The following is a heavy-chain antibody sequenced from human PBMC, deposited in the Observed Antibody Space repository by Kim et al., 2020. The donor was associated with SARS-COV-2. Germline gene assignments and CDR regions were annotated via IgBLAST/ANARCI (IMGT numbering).Heavy chain of an antibody. V-gene: IGHV4-4*07. Sequence: SETLSLTCTVSGGSISSYYWSWIRQPAGKGLEWIGRIYTSGSTNYNPSLKSRVTMSVDTSKNQFSLKLSSVTAADTAVYYCARDKEQAPNLGYYYYYMDVWGKGTTVTVSS. CDR3: ARDKEQAPNLGYYYYYMDV. CDR1: GGSISSYY. CDR2: IYTSGST. D-gene: IGHD7-27*01. J-gene: IGHJ6*03.